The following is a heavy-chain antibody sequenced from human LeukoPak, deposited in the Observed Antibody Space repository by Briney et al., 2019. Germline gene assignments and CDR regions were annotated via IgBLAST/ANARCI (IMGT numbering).Heavy chain of an antibody. J-gene: IGHJ4*02. V-gene: IGHV4-59*01. D-gene: IGHD2-15*01. CDR1: GGSISSYY. CDR3: ARGVDRVSTPFDY. Sequence: ASETLSLTCTVSGGSISSYYWSWIRQPPGKGLEWIGYIYYSGSTNYNPSLKSRVTISVDTSKNQFSLKLKSVTAADTAIYYCARGVDRVSTPFDYWGPGTLVTVSS. CDR2: IYYSGST.